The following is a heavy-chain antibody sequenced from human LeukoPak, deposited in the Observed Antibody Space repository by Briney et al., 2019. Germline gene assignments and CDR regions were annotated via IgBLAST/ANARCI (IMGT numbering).Heavy chain of an antibody. CDR3: AKSEPVQLWLLDY. D-gene: IGHD5-18*01. V-gene: IGHV3-30*18. CDR1: GFTLSSYG. J-gene: IGHJ4*02. Sequence: PGRSLRLSCAASGFTLSSYGMHWVPQAPRKGLEWVAVISFDGSNKYYADSVKGRFTISRDNSKNTLYLQMNSLRAEDTAVYYCAKSEPVQLWLLDYWGQGTLVTVSS. CDR2: ISFDGSNK.